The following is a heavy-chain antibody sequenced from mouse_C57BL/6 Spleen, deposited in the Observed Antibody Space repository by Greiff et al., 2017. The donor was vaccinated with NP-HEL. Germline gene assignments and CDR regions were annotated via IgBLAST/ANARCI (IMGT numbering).Heavy chain of an antibody. CDR1: GYTFTEYT. J-gene: IGHJ2*01. Sequence: QVQLQQSGAELVKPGASVKLSCKASGYTFTEYTIHWVKQRSGQGLEWIGWFYPGSGSIKYDEKFKDKATLTADKSSSTVYMELSRLTSEDSAVYFCAGHEGEIYYDYPYFDYWGQGTTLTVSS. V-gene: IGHV1-62-2*01. CDR3: AGHEGEIYYDYPYFDY. D-gene: IGHD2-4*01. CDR2: FYPGSGSI.